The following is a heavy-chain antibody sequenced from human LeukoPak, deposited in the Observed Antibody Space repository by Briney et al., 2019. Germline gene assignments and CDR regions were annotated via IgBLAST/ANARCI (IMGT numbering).Heavy chain of an antibody. CDR1: GFTFSSYS. J-gene: IGHJ4*02. CDR3: ARDSYGDANFDS. CDR2: IYADGNT. Sequence: GGSLRLSCAASGFTFSSYSMNWVRQAPGRGLEWVSFIYADGNTYYVDSVKGRFTISRDISKNAVYLQMNSLRAEDTAVYYCARDSYGDANFDSWGQGTLVTVSS. V-gene: IGHV3-53*01. D-gene: IGHD4-17*01.